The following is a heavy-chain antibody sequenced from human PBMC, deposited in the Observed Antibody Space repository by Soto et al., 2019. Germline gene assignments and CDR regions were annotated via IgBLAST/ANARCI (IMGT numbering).Heavy chain of an antibody. D-gene: IGHD7-27*01. J-gene: IGHJ3*01. Sequence: VQLLESGGDLVQPGGSLRLSCVASGFILNNYAMSWVRQAPGKGLEWVSTIGDTDGDSDGVPWYEDSVKGRFTISRDNSANTLFLHMDNLRAEDSALYYCAKRGRNWGAFDFWGQGTTVFVSS. CDR1: GFILNNYA. V-gene: IGHV3-23*01. CDR3: AKRGRNWGAFDF. CDR2: IGDTDGDSDGVP.